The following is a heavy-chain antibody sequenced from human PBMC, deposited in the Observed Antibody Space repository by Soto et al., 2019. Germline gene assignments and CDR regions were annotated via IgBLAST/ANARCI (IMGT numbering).Heavy chain of an antibody. J-gene: IGHJ4*02. CDR2: IYYSGST. D-gene: IGHD2-21*02. CDR3: ARRYCGGDCYYFDY. CDR1: GGSISSGGYY. V-gene: IGHV4-31*03. Sequence: QVQLQESGPGLVKPSQTLSLTCTVSGGSISSGGYYWSWIRQHPGKGLEWIGYIYYSGSTYYNPSLKRRVTIAVDTSKNQFSLKLSSVTAADTAVYYCARRYCGGDCYYFDYWGQGTLVTVSS.